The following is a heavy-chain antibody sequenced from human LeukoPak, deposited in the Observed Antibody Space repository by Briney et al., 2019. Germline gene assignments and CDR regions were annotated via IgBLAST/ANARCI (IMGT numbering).Heavy chain of an antibody. CDR2: IIPIFGTA. Sequence: SVKVSCKASGGTFSSYAISWVRQAPGQGLEWMGGIIPIFGTANYAQKFQGRVTITTDESTSTAYMEPSSLRSEDTAVYYCARGPAVAGRTRYSYMDVWGKGTTVTVSS. J-gene: IGHJ6*03. CDR1: GGTFSSYA. CDR3: ARGPAVAGRTRYSYMDV. D-gene: IGHD6-19*01. V-gene: IGHV1-69*05.